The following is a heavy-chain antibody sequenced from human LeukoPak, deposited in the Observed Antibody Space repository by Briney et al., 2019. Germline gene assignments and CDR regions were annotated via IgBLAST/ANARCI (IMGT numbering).Heavy chain of an antibody. CDR1: GGTSNSHA. V-gene: IGHV1-69*04. D-gene: IGHD3-22*01. CDR2: IIPNLGTT. J-gene: IGHJ4*02. Sequence: SVKVSCKASGGTSNSHAISWVRQAPGQGLEWMGRIIPNLGTTNSAQNFQDTVTLTADKSTNTAYMELTSLTSDDTAVYYCATTNDGGGYQWGDFFDFWGQRTLVTVSS. CDR3: ATTNDGGGYQWGDFFDF.